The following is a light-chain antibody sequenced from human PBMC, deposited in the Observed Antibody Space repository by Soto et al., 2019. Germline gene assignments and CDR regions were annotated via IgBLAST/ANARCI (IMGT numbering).Light chain of an antibody. V-gene: IGLV2-8*01. CDR2: EVN. CDR1: SSDVGGYNY. Sequence: QSALTQPPSASGSPGQSVAISCTGTSSDVGGYNYVSWYQLHPGKAPQLMIYEVNMRPSGVPDRFSGSKSGNTASLTVSGLRAEDEDDYYCSSYAGRNNYVFGTGTKLTVL. CDR3: SSYAGRNNYV. J-gene: IGLJ1*01.